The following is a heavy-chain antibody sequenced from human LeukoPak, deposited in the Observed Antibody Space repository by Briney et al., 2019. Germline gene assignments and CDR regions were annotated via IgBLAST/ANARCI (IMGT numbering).Heavy chain of an antibody. CDR3: ARMAGITMIVVAIGAFDI. J-gene: IGHJ3*02. Sequence: SETLSLTCTVSGYSISSGYYWGWIRQPPGKGLEWIGSIYHSGSTYYNPSLKSRVTISVDTSKNQFSLELSSVTAADTAVYYCARMAGITMIVVAIGAFDIWGQGTMVTVSS. D-gene: IGHD3-22*01. V-gene: IGHV4-38-2*02. CDR2: IYHSGST. CDR1: GYSISSGYY.